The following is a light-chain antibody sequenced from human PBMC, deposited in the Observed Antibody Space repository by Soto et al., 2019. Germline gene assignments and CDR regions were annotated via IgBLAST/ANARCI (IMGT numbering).Light chain of an antibody. Sequence: EIVLTQSPATLSVSPGERATLSCRGSQSVSSNLAWYQQKPGQAPRLLIYAASTRATGIPARFSGSGSGTDFILTISSLQSKDLAVYYCQQYKNWLTWTFGQGTKVDIK. J-gene: IGKJ1*01. CDR3: QQYKNWLTWT. V-gene: IGKV3-15*01. CDR1: QSVSSN. CDR2: AAS.